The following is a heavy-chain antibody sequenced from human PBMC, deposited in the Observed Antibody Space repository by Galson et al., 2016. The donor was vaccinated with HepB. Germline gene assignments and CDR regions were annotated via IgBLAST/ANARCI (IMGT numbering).Heavy chain of an antibody. Sequence: QSGAEVKKPGGSLKISCKGSGYSFSTYWIGWVRQMPGKGLEWMAIIYPGDSNIKYSPSFQGQVTISVDKSISSAYLQWSSLKASDSAMYYCARRGAYNFGWYLDLWGRGTLVTVSS. CDR1: GYSFSTYW. CDR3: ARRGAYNFGWYLDL. V-gene: IGHV5-51*01. CDR2: IYPGDSNI. D-gene: IGHD5-24*01. J-gene: IGHJ2*01.